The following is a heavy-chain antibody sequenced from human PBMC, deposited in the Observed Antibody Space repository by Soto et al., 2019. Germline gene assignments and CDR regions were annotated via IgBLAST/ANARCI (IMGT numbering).Heavy chain of an antibody. CDR3: SRPYGDYDTFLNWFDP. D-gene: IGHD4-17*01. CDR2: IYYSGST. Sequence: SETLSLTCTVSGGSISSSSYYWGWIRQPPGKGLEWIGSIYYSGSTYYNPSLKSRVTISVDTSKNQFSLKLSSVTAADTAVYYCSRPYGDYDTFLNWFDPWGQGTLVTVSS. J-gene: IGHJ5*02. V-gene: IGHV4-39*01. CDR1: GGSISSSSYY.